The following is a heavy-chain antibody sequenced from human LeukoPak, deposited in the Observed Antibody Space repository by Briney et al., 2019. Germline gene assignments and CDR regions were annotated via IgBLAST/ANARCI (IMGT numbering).Heavy chain of an antibody. V-gene: IGHV1-69*05. CDR1: GGTFNSYA. J-gene: IGHJ4*02. CDR3: AADGTD. Sequence: SVKVSCKASGGTFNSYAINWVRQAPGQGLEWMGVIIPRLGTTKYIEKFQGRITITTDESTTTAYMELTSLRSEDTAVYYCAADGTDWGQGTLVTVSS. CDR2: IIPRLGTT.